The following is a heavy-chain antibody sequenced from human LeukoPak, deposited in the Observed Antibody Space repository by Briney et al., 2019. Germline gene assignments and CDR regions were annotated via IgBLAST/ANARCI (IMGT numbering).Heavy chain of an antibody. CDR1: GFTFSSYG. J-gene: IGHJ5*02. CDR3: ARSGGYDERIDWFDP. D-gene: IGHD5-12*01. Sequence: GGSLRLSCAASGFTFSSYGMHWVRQAPGKGLEWVAVIWYDGSNKYYADSVKGRFTTSRDNSKNTLYLQMNSLRAEDTAVYYCARSGGYDERIDWFDPWGQGTLVTVSS. CDR2: IWYDGSNK. V-gene: IGHV3-33*01.